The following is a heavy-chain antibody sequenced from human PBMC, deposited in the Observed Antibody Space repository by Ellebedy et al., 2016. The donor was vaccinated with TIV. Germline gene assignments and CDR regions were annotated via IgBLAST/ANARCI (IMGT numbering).Heavy chain of an antibody. J-gene: IGHJ6*02. V-gene: IGHV3-23*01. Sequence: GESLKISCAASGFTFSSYAMSWVRQAPGKGLEWVSSISGSGGSTYYADSVKGRFTISRDNSKNTLDLQMNSLSVEDTAVYYCARDRGYTMDVWGQGTTVTVSS. CDR1: GFTFSSYA. CDR2: ISGSGGST. CDR3: ARDRGYTMDV. D-gene: IGHD1-1*01.